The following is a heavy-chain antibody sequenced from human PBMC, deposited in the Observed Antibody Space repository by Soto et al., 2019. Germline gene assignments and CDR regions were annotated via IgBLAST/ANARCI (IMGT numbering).Heavy chain of an antibody. V-gene: IGHV4-4*07. CDR3: AREPTTAGTVNWFDP. J-gene: IGHJ5*02. CDR2: VNTRGYS. CDR1: GGSISSDY. D-gene: IGHD6-13*01. Sequence: VQLQESGPGLVKPSETLSLICTVSGGSISSDYLSWIRQPAGKGLEWNGRVNTRGYSNSNPSLKSRVTMSVDTSKKQFSLNLSSVTAADTAVYYCAREPTTAGTVNWFDPWGQGTLVTVSS.